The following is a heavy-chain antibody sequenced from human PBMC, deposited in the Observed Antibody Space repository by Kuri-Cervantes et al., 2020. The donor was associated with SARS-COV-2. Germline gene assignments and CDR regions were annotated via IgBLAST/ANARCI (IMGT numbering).Heavy chain of an antibody. J-gene: IGHJ3*02. CDR1: GFTFSSYG. CDR2: IRYDGSNK. Sequence: GESLKISCAASGFTFSSYGMHWVRQAPGKGLAWVAFIRYDGSNKYYADSVKGRFTISRDNSKNTLYLQMNSLRAEDTAVYYCAKDMYYDSSGFYDAFDIWGQGTMVTVSS. CDR3: AKDMYYDSSGFYDAFDI. V-gene: IGHV3-30*02. D-gene: IGHD3-22*01.